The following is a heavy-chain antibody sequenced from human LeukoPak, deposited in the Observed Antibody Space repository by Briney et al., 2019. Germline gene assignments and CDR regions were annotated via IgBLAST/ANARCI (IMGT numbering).Heavy chain of an antibody. CDR1: GDIFNTYA. V-gene: IGHV1-69*05. CDR2: IIPIFGSP. D-gene: IGHD4-23*01. CDR3: ATETVAETSASGPLKH. Sequence: SVKVSCKHSGDIFNTYAISWVRQAPGQGLEWMGGIIPIFGSPNYAQKFQGRVTITTDESTSTAYMELSSLRSDDTAVYFCATETVAETSASGPLKHCGQGTLVTVSS. J-gene: IGHJ4*02.